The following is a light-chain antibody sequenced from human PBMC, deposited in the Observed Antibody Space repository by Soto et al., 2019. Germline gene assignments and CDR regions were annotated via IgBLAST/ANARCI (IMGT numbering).Light chain of an antibody. CDR1: QGISSY. Sequence: DIQLTQSPSFLSASVRDRVTNTCRASQGISSYLAWYQQKPGKAPKLLIHAASTLQSGVPSRFSGSGSGTEFTLTISSLQPEDFATYYCQQLNSYPLTFGQGTRWRL. CDR3: QQLNSYPLT. J-gene: IGKJ5*01. V-gene: IGKV1-9*01. CDR2: AAS.